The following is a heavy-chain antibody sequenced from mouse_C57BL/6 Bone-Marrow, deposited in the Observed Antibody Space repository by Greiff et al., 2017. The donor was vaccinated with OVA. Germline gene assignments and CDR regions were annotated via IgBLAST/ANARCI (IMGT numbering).Heavy chain of an antibody. CDR3: AKNEEDGYYEAWFAY. D-gene: IGHD2-3*01. J-gene: IGHJ3*01. CDR2: IWRGGST. V-gene: IGHV2-5*01. Sequence: VQLQQSGPGLVQPSQSLSITCTVSGFSLTSYGVHWVRQSPGKGLEWLGVIWRGGSTDYNAAFMSRLSITKDNSKSQVFFKMNSLQADDTAIYYCAKNEEDGYYEAWFAYWGQGTLVTVSA. CDR1: GFSLTSYG.